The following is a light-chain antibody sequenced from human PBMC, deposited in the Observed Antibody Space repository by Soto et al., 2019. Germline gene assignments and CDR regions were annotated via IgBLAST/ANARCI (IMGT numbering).Light chain of an antibody. J-gene: IGKJ1*01. Sequence: EIVMTQSPATLSVSPGERATLSCRASQSVSSNLAWYQHKPGQAPRLLVYGASTRASGIPDRFSGSGSGTEFTLSISSLQSEDFAVYYRQQYYNWPRTFGQGTKV. CDR3: QQYYNWPRT. CDR1: QSVSSN. V-gene: IGKV3-15*01. CDR2: GAS.